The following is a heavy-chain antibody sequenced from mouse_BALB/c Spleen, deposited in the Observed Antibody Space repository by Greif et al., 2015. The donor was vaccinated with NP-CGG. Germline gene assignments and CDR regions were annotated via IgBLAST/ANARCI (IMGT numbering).Heavy chain of an antibody. CDR1: GFTFSSYG. Sequence: DVQLQESGGGLVQPGGSLKLSCAASGFTFSSYGMSWVRQTPDKRLELVATINSNGGSTYYPDSVKGRFTISRDNAKNPLYLQMSSLKSEDTAMYYCARAFDYGAWFAYWGQGTLVTVSA. D-gene: IGHD2-4*01. V-gene: IGHV5-6-3*01. CDR2: INSNGGST. J-gene: IGHJ3*01. CDR3: ARAFDYGAWFAY.